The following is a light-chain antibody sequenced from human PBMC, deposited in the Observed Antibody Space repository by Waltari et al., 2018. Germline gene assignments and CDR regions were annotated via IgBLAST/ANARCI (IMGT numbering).Light chain of an antibody. CDR3: QETSDLWT. CDR2: GAF. J-gene: IGKJ1*01. CDR1: QSVSSK. Sequence: IVMTQSPATLSLSPGKSANISCRTSQSVSSKLAWYQKKPEQAPRLLIYGAFSRATGIPDRFSGSGSETDSALTISSLDPEDFAVYYCQETSDLWTFGQGTKVEIE. V-gene: IGKV3-11*01.